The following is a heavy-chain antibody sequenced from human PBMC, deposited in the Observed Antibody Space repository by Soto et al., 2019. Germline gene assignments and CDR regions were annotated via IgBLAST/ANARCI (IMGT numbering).Heavy chain of an antibody. Sequence: GGSLRLSCAASGFTFSNAWMSWVRQAPGKGLEWVGRIKSKTDGGTTDYAAPVKGRFTISRDDSKNTLYLQMNSLKTEDTAVYYCTTDRTCSGGSCWKNYYYYYMDVWGKGTTVTVSS. CDR2: IKSKTDGGTT. J-gene: IGHJ6*03. V-gene: IGHV3-15*01. CDR3: TTDRTCSGGSCWKNYYYYYMDV. D-gene: IGHD2-15*01. CDR1: GFTFSNAW.